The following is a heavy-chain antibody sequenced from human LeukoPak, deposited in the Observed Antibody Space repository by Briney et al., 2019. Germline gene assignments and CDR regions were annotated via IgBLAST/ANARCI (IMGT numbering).Heavy chain of an antibody. CDR2: ISSSSSTI. V-gene: IGHV3-48*02. Sequence: GGSLRLSCAASGFTFTTYAMSWVRQAPGKGLEWVSYISSSSSTIYYADSVKGRFTISRDNAKNSLYLQMNSLRDEDTAVYYCARRPPMVRGFVWFDPWGQGTLVTVSS. CDR1: GFTFTTYA. CDR3: ARRPPMVRGFVWFDP. D-gene: IGHD3-10*01. J-gene: IGHJ5*02.